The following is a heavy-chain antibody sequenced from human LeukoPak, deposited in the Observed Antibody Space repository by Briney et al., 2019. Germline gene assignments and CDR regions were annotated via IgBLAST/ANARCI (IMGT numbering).Heavy chain of an antibody. Sequence: PSETLSLTCTVSGYSISSGSYWGWIRQPPGKGLEWIGSIHHSGSIYNNPSLKSRVTISVDTSKNQFSLKLSSVTAADTAVFYCARHLVTGYYSYYFDYWGQGTLVTVSS. D-gene: IGHD3-9*01. CDR3: ARHLVTGYYSYYFDY. CDR2: IHHSGSI. J-gene: IGHJ4*02. V-gene: IGHV4-38-2*02. CDR1: GYSISSGSY.